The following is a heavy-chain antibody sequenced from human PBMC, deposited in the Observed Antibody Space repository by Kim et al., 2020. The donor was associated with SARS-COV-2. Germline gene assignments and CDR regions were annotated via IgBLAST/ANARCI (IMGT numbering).Heavy chain of an antibody. V-gene: IGHV3-9*01. D-gene: IGHD3-22*01. Sequence: GGSLRLSCAASGFTFDDYAMHWVRQAPGKGLEWVSGISWNSGSIGYADSVKGRFTISRDNAKNSLYLQMNSLRAEDTALYYCAKGDIGVITYYFDYWGQGTLVTVSS. CDR3: AKGDIGVITYYFDY. J-gene: IGHJ4*02. CDR1: GFTFDDYA. CDR2: ISWNSGSI.